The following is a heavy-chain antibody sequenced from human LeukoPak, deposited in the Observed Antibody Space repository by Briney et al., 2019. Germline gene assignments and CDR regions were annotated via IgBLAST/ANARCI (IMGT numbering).Heavy chain of an antibody. CDR3: ATSPSDYWDFDY. Sequence: GGSLRLSCAVSGFTFSTYIMNWVRQAPGKGLEWVSSISASSTHIYYTDSVRGRFSISRDNAKNLLFLRMNSLRAEDTAVYYRATSPSDYWDFDYWGQGTLVTVPS. CDR1: GFTFSTYI. D-gene: IGHD6-25*01. CDR2: ISASSTHI. J-gene: IGHJ4*02. V-gene: IGHV3-21*01.